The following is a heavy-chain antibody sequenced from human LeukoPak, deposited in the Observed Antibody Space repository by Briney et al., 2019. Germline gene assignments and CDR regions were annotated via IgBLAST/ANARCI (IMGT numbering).Heavy chain of an antibody. Sequence: SETLSLTCTVSGGSISSGGYSWSWIRQHPGKGLEWIGYIYYSGSTYYNPSLKSRVTISVDTSKDQFSLKLSSVTAADTAVYYCAYVVGATMSFDYWGQGTLVTVSS. CDR2: IYYSGST. V-gene: IGHV4-31*03. CDR1: GGSISSGGYS. CDR3: AYVVGATMSFDY. J-gene: IGHJ4*02. D-gene: IGHD1-26*01.